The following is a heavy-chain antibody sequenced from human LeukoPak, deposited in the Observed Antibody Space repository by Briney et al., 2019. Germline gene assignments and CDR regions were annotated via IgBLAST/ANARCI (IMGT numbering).Heavy chain of an antibody. CDR1: GGSNSSSSYY. Sequence: SETLSLTCTVSGGSNSSSSYYWGWIRQPPGKGLEWIGSTHYSGTTHYNSSFKSRVTISLNTSKNQFSLKLSSVTAADTAVYYCARHDYSNLFPFDYWGQGTLVTVSS. D-gene: IGHD4-11*01. CDR2: THYSGTT. V-gene: IGHV4-39*01. CDR3: ARHDYSNLFPFDY. J-gene: IGHJ4*02.